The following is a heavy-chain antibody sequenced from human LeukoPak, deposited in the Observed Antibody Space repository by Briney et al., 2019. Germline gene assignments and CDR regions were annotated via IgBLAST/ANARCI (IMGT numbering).Heavy chain of an antibody. CDR2: IKQGGSEQ. D-gene: IGHD3-10*02. CDR1: GFTFSSHR. CDR3: AELGITMIGGV. J-gene: IGHJ6*04. Sequence: QPGGSLRLSCVASGFTFSSHRMSLVRPAPGKGLEGVADIKQGGSEQYYVDSVRGRFTISRDNGKNSLYLQMNSLRDEDTAVYYCAELGITMIGGVWGKGTTVTISS. V-gene: IGHV3-7*01.